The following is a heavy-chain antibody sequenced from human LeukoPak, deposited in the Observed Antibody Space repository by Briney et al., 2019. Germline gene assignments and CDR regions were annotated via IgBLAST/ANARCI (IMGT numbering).Heavy chain of an antibody. V-gene: IGHV4-39*01. J-gene: IGHJ2*01. CDR2: IYYSGST. Sequence: SETLSLTCTVSGGSISSSSYYWGWIRQPPGKGLEWIGSIYYSGSTYYNPSLKSRVTISVDTSKNQFSLKPSSVTAADTAVYYCASPKYCSGGSCYSGWYFDLWGRGTLVTVSS. D-gene: IGHD2-15*01. CDR1: GGSISSSSYY. CDR3: ASPKYCSGGSCYSGWYFDL.